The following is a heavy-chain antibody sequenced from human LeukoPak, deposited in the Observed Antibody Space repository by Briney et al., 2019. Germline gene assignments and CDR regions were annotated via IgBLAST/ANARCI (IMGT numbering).Heavy chain of an antibody. CDR1: GFTFSDYY. CDR3: ARLGVWYCSGGSCSAARPFDY. D-gene: IGHD2-15*01. V-gene: IGHV3-11*06. Sequence: GGSLRLSCAASGFTFSDYYMSWIRQAPGKGLEWVSYISSISSYTNYADSVKGRFTISRDNAKNSLYLQMNSLRAEDTAVYYCARLGVWYCSGGSCSAARPFDYWGQGTLVTVSS. CDR2: ISSISSYT. J-gene: IGHJ4*02.